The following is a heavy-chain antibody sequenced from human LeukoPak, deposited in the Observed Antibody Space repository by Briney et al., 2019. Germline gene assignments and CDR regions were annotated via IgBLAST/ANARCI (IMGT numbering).Heavy chain of an antibody. CDR3: ARVMIPGATRLLFDY. CDR1: GYTFTSYY. D-gene: IGHD1-26*01. V-gene: IGHV1-46*01. J-gene: IGHJ4*02. CDR2: INPSGGST. Sequence: ASVKVSCKPSGYTFTSYYMHWVRQAPGQGLEWMGIINPSGGSTSYAQKFQGRVTMTRDTSTSTVYMELSSLRSEDTAVYYCARVMIPGATRLLFDYWGQGTLVTVSS.